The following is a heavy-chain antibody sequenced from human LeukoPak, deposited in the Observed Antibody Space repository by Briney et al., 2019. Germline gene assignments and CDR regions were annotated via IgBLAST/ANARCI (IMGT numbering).Heavy chain of an antibody. Sequence: GGSLRLSCAASGFTFSSYWMHWVRQAPGKGLVWVSRIKSDGSSTCYADSVKGRFTISRDNAKNTLYLQMNSLRAEDTAVYYCAKESGTMVRGVILPAFDYWGQGTLVTVSS. CDR2: IKSDGSST. V-gene: IGHV3-74*01. J-gene: IGHJ4*02. D-gene: IGHD3-10*01. CDR1: GFTFSSYW. CDR3: AKESGTMVRGVILPAFDY.